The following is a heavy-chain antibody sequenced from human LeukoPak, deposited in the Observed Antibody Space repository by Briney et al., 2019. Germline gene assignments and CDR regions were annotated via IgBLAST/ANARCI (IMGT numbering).Heavy chain of an antibody. Sequence: GASVKVSCKASGGTFSSYTISWVRQAPGQGLEWMGRIIPILGIANYAQKFQGRVTMTRDTSTSTVYMELSSLRSEDTAVYYCARNMYYYDSSGIGTDNFDYWGQGTLVTVSS. J-gene: IGHJ4*02. CDR1: GGTFSSYT. CDR2: IIPILGIA. D-gene: IGHD3-22*01. V-gene: IGHV1-69*02. CDR3: ARNMYYYDSSGIGTDNFDY.